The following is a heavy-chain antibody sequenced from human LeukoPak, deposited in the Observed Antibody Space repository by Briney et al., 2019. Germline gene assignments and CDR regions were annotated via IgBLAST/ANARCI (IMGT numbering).Heavy chain of an antibody. J-gene: IGHJ4*02. CDR3: ARAGYGSIFYFDY. CDR2: IRYDGSNK. V-gene: IGHV3-33*07. Sequence: GGSLRLSCAASGFSFSTYTMNWVRQAPGKGLEWVALIRYDGSNKYYADSVKGRFTTSRDNSNTTQYLQMSSLRAEDTAVYFCARAGYGSIFYFDYWGQGTLVTVSS. CDR1: GFSFSTYT. D-gene: IGHD5-12*01.